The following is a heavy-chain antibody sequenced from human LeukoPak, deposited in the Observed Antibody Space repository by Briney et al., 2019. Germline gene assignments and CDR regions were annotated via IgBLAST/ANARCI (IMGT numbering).Heavy chain of an antibody. CDR2: INPNSGGT. CDR3: ARSPFIAAARGWFDP. V-gene: IGHV1-2*02. D-gene: IGHD6-13*01. J-gene: IGHJ5*02. Sequence: GASVKVSCKASGYTLTGYYMHWVRQAPGQGLEWMGWINPNSGGTNYAQKFQGRVTMTRDTSISTAYMELSRLRSDDTAVYYCARSPFIAAARGWFDPWGQGTLVTVSS. CDR1: GYTLTGYY.